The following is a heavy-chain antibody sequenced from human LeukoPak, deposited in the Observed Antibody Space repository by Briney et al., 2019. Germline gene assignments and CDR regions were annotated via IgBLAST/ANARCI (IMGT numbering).Heavy chain of an antibody. CDR3: ARAPLGDRYCSGGSCRYYCYYYMDV. D-gene: IGHD2-15*01. Sequence: SVKVSCKASGGTFSSYAISWVRQAPGQGLEWMGGIIPIFGTANYAQKFQGRVTITADESTSTAYMELSSLRSEDTAVYYCARAPLGDRYCSGGSCRYYCYYYMDVWGKGTTVTVSS. V-gene: IGHV1-69*01. CDR1: GGTFSSYA. CDR2: IIPIFGTA. J-gene: IGHJ6*03.